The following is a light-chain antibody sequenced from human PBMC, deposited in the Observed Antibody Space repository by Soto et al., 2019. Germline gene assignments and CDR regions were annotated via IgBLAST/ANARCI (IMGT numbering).Light chain of an antibody. CDR2: DAS. CDR1: QTVRNNY. J-gene: IGKJ4*01. CDR3: QQFSSYPLT. Sequence: EFVLTHSPGTLSLSPGERATLSCRASQTVRNNYLAWYQQKPGQAPRLLIYDASSRATGIPDRFSGGGSGTDFTLTISRLAPEDFAVYYCQQFSSYPLTFGGGTKVEIK. V-gene: IGKV3-20*01.